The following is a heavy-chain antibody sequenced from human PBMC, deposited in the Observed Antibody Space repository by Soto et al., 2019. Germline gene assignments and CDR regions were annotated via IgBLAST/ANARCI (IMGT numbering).Heavy chain of an antibody. CDR3: ARAPGRQLWRYYGMDV. V-gene: IGHV5-51*01. CDR1: GYSFTSYW. D-gene: IGHD5-18*01. J-gene: IGHJ6*02. CDR2: IYPGDSDT. Sequence: GESLKISCKGSGYSFTSYWIGWVRQMPGKGLEWMGIIYPGDSDTRYSPSFQGQVTISADKSISTAYLQWSSLKASDTAMYYCARAPGRQLWRYYGMDVRGRATTVTVSS.